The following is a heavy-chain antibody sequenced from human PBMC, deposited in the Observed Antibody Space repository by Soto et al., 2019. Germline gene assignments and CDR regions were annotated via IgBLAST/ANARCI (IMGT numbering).Heavy chain of an antibody. Sequence: EVQLLESGGGLVQPGGSLRLSCAASGFTFSSYAMSWVRQAPGKGLEWVSAISGSGGSTYYADSVKGRFTISRDNSKNTLYPQMNSLRAEDTAVYYCAKGFEAMVLSYYYGMDVWGQGTTVTVSS. D-gene: IGHD5-18*01. V-gene: IGHV3-23*01. CDR3: AKGFEAMVLSYYYGMDV. CDR2: ISGSGGST. J-gene: IGHJ6*02. CDR1: GFTFSSYA.